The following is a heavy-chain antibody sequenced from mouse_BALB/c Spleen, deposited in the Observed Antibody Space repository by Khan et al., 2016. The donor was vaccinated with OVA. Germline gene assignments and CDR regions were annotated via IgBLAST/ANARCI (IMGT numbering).Heavy chain of an antibody. D-gene: IGHD2-14*01. J-gene: IGHJ4*01. CDR1: GFTFSDYG. CDR2: ISNLAYSI. Sequence: EVELVESGGGLVQPGGSRKLSCAASGFTFSDYGMAWVRQTPGKGPEWVAFISNLAYSIYYADTVTGRFTISRENAKNTLYLEMSSLRSEDTAMYVCARGGRYGLYAFDYWGQGTSVTVSS. CDR3: ARGGRYGLYAFDY. V-gene: IGHV5-15*02.